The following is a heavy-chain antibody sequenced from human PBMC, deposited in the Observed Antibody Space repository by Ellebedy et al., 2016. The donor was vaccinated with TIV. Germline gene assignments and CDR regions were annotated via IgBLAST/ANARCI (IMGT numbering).Heavy chain of an antibody. CDR2: IKSKTDGGTT. D-gene: IGHD5-12*01. CDR1: GFTFSNAW. Sequence: GESLKISCAASGFTFSNAWMSWVRQAPGKGLEWVGRIKSKTDGGTTDYAAPVKGRFTISRDDSKNTLYLQMNSLKTEDTAVYYCTTAGGYSGYDPSPHFDYWGQGTLVTVSS. J-gene: IGHJ4*02. V-gene: IGHV3-15*01. CDR3: TTAGGYSGYDPSPHFDY.